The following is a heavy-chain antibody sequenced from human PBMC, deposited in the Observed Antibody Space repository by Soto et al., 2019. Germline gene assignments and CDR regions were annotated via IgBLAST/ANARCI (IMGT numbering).Heavy chain of an antibody. CDR3: ARVIEYYDILTGYWTGRAFDI. J-gene: IGHJ3*02. Sequence: GGSLRLSCAASGFTFSSYWMSWVRQAPGKGLEWVANIKQDGSEKYYVDSVKGRFTISRDNAKNSLYLQMNSLRGEDTAVYYCARVIEYYDILTGYWTGRAFDIWGQGTMVTVSS. CDR1: GFTFSSYW. CDR2: IKQDGSEK. D-gene: IGHD3-9*01. V-gene: IGHV3-7*01.